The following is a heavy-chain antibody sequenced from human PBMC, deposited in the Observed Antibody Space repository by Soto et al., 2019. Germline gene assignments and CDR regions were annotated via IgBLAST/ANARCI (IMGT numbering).Heavy chain of an antibody. CDR2: IYGDGGT. Sequence: GGSLRLSCAASGFTVSSNYMTWVRQAPGKGLEWVSVIYGDGGTYYADSVKGRFTISRHNSKNTLYLQMNSLRPEDTAVYYCARTGRYFSSTSCRDQYYYYYGMAVWGQGTTVTVSS. CDR3: ARTGRYFSSTSCRDQYYYYYGMAV. CDR1: GFTVSSNY. J-gene: IGHJ6*02. D-gene: IGHD2-2*01. V-gene: IGHV3-53*04.